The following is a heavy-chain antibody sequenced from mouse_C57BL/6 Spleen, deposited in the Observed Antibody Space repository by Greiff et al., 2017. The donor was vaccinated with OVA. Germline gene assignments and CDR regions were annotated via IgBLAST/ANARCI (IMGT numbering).Heavy chain of an antibody. Sequence: VQLQQSGPELVKPGASVKISCKASGYSFTSYYIHWVKQRPGQGLEWIGWIYPGSGNTKYNEKFKGKATLTADTSSSTAYMQLSSLTSEDSAVYYCARGSGDAMDYWGQGTSVTVSS. CDR1: GYSFTSYY. CDR3: ARGSGDAMDY. V-gene: IGHV1-66*01. J-gene: IGHJ4*01. CDR2: IYPGSGNT.